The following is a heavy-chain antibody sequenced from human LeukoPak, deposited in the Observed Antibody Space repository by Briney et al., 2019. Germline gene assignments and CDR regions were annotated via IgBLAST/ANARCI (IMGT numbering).Heavy chain of an antibody. CDR2: MSAYNGKT. CDR1: GYTFTSYD. CDR3: ARGMGYSYGHPQGAFDI. V-gene: IGHV1-18*01. J-gene: IGHJ3*02. D-gene: IGHD5-18*01. Sequence: ASVKVSCKASGYTFTSYDINWVRQAPGQGLEWMGWMSAYNGKTNYAHSLQGRVTVTADTSASTAYMELRSLRSEDTAVYYCARGMGYSYGHPQGAFDIWGQGTMVTVSS.